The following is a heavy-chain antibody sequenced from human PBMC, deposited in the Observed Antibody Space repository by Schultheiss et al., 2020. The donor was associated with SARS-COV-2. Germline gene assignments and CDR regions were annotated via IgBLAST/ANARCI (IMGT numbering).Heavy chain of an antibody. Sequence: SQTLSLTCTVSGYSISSGYYWGWIRQPPGKGLEWIGSIYHSGSTYYNPSLKSRVTISVDTSKNQFSLKLSSVTAADTAVYYCARYPITMMGSYYYYYMDVWGKGTTVTVSS. CDR3: ARYPITMMGSYYYYYMDV. CDR2: IYHSGST. V-gene: IGHV4-38-2*02. CDR1: GYSISSGYY. D-gene: IGHD3-22*01. J-gene: IGHJ6*03.